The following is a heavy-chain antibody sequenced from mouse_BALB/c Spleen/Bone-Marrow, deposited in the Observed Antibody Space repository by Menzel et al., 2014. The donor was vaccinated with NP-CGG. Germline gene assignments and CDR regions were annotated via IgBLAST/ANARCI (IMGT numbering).Heavy chain of an antibody. CDR1: GFSLTSYD. J-gene: IGHJ1*01. D-gene: IGHD2-10*02. V-gene: IGHV2-9-2*01. CDR3: VREDKYGNSGGDFDV. Sequence: VQGVESGPGLVAPSQSLSITCTVSGFSLTSYDISWIRQQPGKGLEWLGVIWTGGGTNYNSAFMSRLSISKDNSKSXVFLKMNSLQTDDTAIYYCVREDKYGNSGGDFDVWGAGTTVTVSS. CDR2: IWTGGGT.